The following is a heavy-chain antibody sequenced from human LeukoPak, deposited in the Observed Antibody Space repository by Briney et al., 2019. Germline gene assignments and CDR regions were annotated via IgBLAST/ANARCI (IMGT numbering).Heavy chain of an antibody. Sequence: SETLSLTCTVSGGSISSGSYYWSWIRQPAGKGLEWIGRIYTSGSTNYNPSLKSRVTISVDTSKNQFSLKLSSVTAAGTAVYYCARADPGTVTFYYYYYMDVWGKGTTVTVSS. CDR2: IYTSGST. J-gene: IGHJ6*03. D-gene: IGHD4-17*01. CDR3: ARADPGTVTFYYYYYMDV. CDR1: GGSISSGSYY. V-gene: IGHV4-61*02.